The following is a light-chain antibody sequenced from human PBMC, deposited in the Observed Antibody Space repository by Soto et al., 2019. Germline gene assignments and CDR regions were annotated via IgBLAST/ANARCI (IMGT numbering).Light chain of an antibody. CDR3: FSFTTTSTHV. J-gene: IGLJ1*01. Sequence: QSVLTQPPSVSGAPGQRVTISCSGNSSNIGAGFDVHWYQQLPGAAPKLLIYASTNRPSGVPDRFSGSKSGNTAYLTISGLQVEDEAEYFCFSFTTTSTHVFGTGTKVTVL. CDR2: AST. V-gene: IGLV1-40*01. CDR1: SSNIGAGFD.